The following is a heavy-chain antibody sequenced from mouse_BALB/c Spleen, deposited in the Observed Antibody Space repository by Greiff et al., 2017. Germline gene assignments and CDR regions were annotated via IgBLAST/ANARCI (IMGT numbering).Heavy chain of an antibody. CDR3: ARDLITTPLAMDY. J-gene: IGHJ4*01. D-gene: IGHD2-4*01. Sequence: VKLVESGPGLVAPSQSLSITCTVSGFSLTSYGVHWVRQPPGKGLEWLGVIWAGGSTNYNSALMSRLSISKDNSKSQVFLKMNSLQTDDTAMYYCARDLITTPLAMDYWGQGTSVTVSS. CDR1: GFSLTSYG. CDR2: IWAGGST. V-gene: IGHV2-9*02.